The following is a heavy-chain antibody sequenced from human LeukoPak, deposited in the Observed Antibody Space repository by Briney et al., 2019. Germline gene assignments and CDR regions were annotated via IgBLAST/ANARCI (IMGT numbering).Heavy chain of an antibody. CDR3: ARSSSGWHFDY. J-gene: IGHJ4*02. CDR1: SGSFSGYY. Sequence: SETLSLTCAVYSGSFSGYYWSWIRQPPGKGLEWIGEINHSGSTNYNPSLKSRVTISVDTSKNQFSLKLSSVTAADTAVYYCARSSSGWHFDYWGQGTLVTVSS. D-gene: IGHD6-19*01. CDR2: INHSGST. V-gene: IGHV4-34*01.